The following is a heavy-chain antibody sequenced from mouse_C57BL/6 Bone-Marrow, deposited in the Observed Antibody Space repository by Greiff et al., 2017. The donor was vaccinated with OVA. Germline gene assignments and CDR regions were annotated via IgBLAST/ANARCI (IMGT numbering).Heavy chain of an antibody. CDR3: ARPDYDYVFAY. CDR1: GFTFSDYG. D-gene: IGHD2-4*01. CDR2: ISSGSSTI. V-gene: IGHV5-17*01. Sequence: DVQLQESGGGLVKPGGSLKLSCAASGFTFSDYGMHWVRQAPEKGLEWVAYISSGSSTIYYADTVKGRFTISRDNAKNTLFLQMTSLRSEDTAMYYCARPDYDYVFAYWGQGTLVTVSA. J-gene: IGHJ3*01.